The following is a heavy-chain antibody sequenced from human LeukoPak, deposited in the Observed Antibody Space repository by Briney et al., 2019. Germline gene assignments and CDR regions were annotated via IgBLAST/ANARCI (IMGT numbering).Heavy chain of an antibody. V-gene: IGHV3-53*01. CDR2: IYSGGST. D-gene: IGHD3-10*01. CDR1: GFTVSSNY. CDR3: ARTVVRGVNDAFDI. Sequence: GGSLRLSCAASGFTVSSNYMSWVRQAPGKGLEWVSVIYSGGSTYYADSVKGRFTISRDNSKNTLYLQMNSLRAEDTAVYYCARTVVRGVNDAFDIWGQGTMVTVSS. J-gene: IGHJ3*02.